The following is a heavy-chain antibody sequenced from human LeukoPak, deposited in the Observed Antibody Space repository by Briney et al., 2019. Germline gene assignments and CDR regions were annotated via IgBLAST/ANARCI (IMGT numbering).Heavy chain of an antibody. CDR3: ARVPGAGYYKFDY. D-gene: IGHD3-9*01. Sequence: GGSLRLSCAASGFTFSSYWMHWVRQAPGKGLVWVSRISGDVTTTTYADSVKGRFTISRDNAENTLYLQMNSLRAEDTAVYYCARVPGAGYYKFDYWGQGTLVTVSS. V-gene: IGHV3-74*01. CDR1: GFTFSSYW. J-gene: IGHJ4*02. CDR2: ISGDVTTT.